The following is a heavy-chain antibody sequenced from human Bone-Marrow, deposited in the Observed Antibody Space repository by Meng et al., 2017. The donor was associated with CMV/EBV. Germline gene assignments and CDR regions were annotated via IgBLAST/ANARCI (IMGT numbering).Heavy chain of an antibody. V-gene: IGHV3-48*03. CDR1: GFTFSSYE. CDR3: ATIQGQHYYYGMDV. J-gene: IGHJ6*02. D-gene: IGHD2-2*02. CDR2: ISSSGSTI. Sequence: GGSLRLSCAASGFTFSSYEMNWVRQAPGKGLEWVSYISSSGSTIYYADSVKGRFTISRDNAKNSLYLQMNSLRAEDTAVYYCATIQGQHYYYGMDVWGQGTTVTVS.